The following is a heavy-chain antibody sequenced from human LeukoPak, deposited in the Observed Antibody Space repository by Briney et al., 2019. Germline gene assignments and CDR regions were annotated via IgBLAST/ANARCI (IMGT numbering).Heavy chain of an antibody. V-gene: IGHV1-69*04. J-gene: IGHJ5*02. CDR2: IIPILGIA. Sequence: LVKVSCKASGGTFSSYAISWVRQAPGQGLEWMGRIIPILGIANYAQKFQGRVTITADKSTSTAYMELSSLRSEDTAVYYCARGDSGWYGGWFDPWGQGTLVTVSS. D-gene: IGHD6-19*01. CDR1: GGTFSSYA. CDR3: ARGDSGWYGGWFDP.